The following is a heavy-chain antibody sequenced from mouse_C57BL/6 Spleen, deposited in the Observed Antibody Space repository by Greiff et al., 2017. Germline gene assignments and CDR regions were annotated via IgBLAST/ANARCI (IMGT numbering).Heavy chain of an antibody. J-gene: IGHJ1*03. D-gene: IGHD2-5*01. CDR3: AIFLYSNNWYCDV. CDR2: ISYDGSN. CDR1: GYSITSGYY. V-gene: IGHV3-6*01. Sequence: EVQLQESGPGLVKPSQSLSLTCSVTGYSITSGYYWNWIRQFPGNKLEWMGYISYDGSNNYNPSLKNRISITRDTSKNQFFLKLNSVTTEDTATYYCAIFLYSNNWYCDVWGTGTTVTVSS.